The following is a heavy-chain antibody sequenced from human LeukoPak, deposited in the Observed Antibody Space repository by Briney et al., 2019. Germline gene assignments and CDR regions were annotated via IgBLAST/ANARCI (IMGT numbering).Heavy chain of an antibody. CDR2: IYYSGST. CDR3: ARGRGYSYGAFDY. Sequence: SETLSLTCTVSGGSISSGAYYWSWIRQPPGKGLEWIGNIYYSGSTDYNASLKSRVTISVDTSKNQFSLKLSSVTAADTAVYYCARGRGYSYGAFDYWGQGTLVTVSS. V-gene: IGHV4-30-4*01. CDR1: GGSISSGAYY. D-gene: IGHD5-18*01. J-gene: IGHJ4*02.